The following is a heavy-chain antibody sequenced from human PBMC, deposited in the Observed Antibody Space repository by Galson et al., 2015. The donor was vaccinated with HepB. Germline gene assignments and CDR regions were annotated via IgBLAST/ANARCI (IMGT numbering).Heavy chain of an antibody. J-gene: IGHJ3*01. V-gene: IGHV3-9*01. Sequence: SLRLSCAASGFTFAGYAMNWVRQAPGKGLEWVSGISWNSGNIGYADSVKGRFTISRDNATNSLYLQLNSLRVEDTAVYYCASGYSTAWGQGTMVTVSS. D-gene: IGHD6-13*01. CDR1: GFTFAGYA. CDR2: ISWNSGNI. CDR3: ASGYSTA.